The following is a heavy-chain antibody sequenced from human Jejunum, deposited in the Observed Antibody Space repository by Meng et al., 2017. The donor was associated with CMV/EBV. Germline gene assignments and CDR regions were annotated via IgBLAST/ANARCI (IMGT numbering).Heavy chain of an antibody. V-gene: IGHV3-74*01. D-gene: IGHD3-3*01. CDR2: INSDGSIT. CDR3: ARGGYDFWTDYLHY. J-gene: IGHJ4*02. CDR1: GVTLSSYY. Sequence: GVTLSSYYMHWVRQAPGKGLVWVSRINSDGSITYYADSLKGRFTISRDNAKNTLYLQMNSLRAEDTAIYYCARGGYDFWTDYLHYWGQGTLVTVSS.